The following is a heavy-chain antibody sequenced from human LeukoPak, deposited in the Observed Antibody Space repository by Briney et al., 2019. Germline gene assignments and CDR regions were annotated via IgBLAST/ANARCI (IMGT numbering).Heavy chain of an antibody. CDR3: AGAPYYDILTGYHFRYFDL. Sequence: SETLSLTCTVSGGSISSYFWSWIRQPPGKRLEWIGYIYYSGSTNYNPSLKSRVTISVDTSKNQFSLKLSSVTAADTAVYYCAGAPYYDILTGYHFRYFDLWGRGTLVTVSS. D-gene: IGHD3-9*01. J-gene: IGHJ2*01. V-gene: IGHV4-59*01. CDR2: IYYSGST. CDR1: GGSISSYF.